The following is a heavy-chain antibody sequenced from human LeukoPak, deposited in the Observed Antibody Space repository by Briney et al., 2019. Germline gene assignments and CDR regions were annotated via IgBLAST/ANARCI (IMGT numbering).Heavy chain of an antibody. CDR2: INAGNGNT. CDR1: GYAFTSYA. CDR3: ARDFRAGGADY. D-gene: IGHD3-16*01. V-gene: IGHV1-3*03. J-gene: IGHJ4*02. Sequence: ASVKVSCKASGYAFTSYAMHWVRQAPGQRLEWMGWINAGNGNTKYSQEFRGRVTITRDTSASTAYMELSSLRSEDMAVYYCARDFRAGGADYWGQGTLVTVSS.